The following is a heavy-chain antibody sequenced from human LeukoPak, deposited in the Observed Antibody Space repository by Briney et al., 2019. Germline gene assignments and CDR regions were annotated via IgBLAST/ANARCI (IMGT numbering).Heavy chain of an antibody. CDR2: INPKSGGT. V-gene: IGHV1-2*02. D-gene: IGHD2-15*01. J-gene: IGHJ3*02. Sequence: GASVKVSCKASGYTFSGYYMHWVRQAPGQGLEWMGWINPKSGGTDYAQNFQGRVTMTRDTSISTVYLELSRLRSDDAAVYYCAINGRDIEFIPGDAFDIWGQGTMVTVSS. CDR3: AINGRDIEFIPGDAFDI. CDR1: GYTFSGYY.